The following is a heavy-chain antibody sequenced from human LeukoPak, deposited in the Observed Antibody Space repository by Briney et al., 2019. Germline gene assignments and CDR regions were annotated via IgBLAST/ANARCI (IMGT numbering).Heavy chain of an antibody. CDR1: GGTFSSYA. Sequence: ASVKVSCKAFGGTFSSYAISWVRQAPGQGLEWMGGIIPIFGTANYAQKFQGRVTITADESTSTAYMELSSLRSEDTAVYYCARGGVGATVFTLNWFDPWGQGTLVTVSS. CDR2: IIPIFGTA. CDR3: ARGGVGATVFTLNWFDP. J-gene: IGHJ5*02. V-gene: IGHV1-69*13. D-gene: IGHD1-26*01.